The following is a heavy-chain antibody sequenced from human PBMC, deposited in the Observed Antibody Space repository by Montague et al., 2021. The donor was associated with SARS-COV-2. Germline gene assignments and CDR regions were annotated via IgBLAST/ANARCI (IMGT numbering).Heavy chain of an antibody. V-gene: IGHV4-39*01. Sequence: SETLSLTCIVSRDSITNSHWGWVRQPPGKGLEWIGSIYYAGSTYYNPSLKSRVTISVDTSKNQFSLKLSSVTAADTAVYYCARHITGSGNAFDIWGQGTMVTVSS. CDR1: RDSITNSH. D-gene: IGHD3-10*01. CDR2: IYYAGST. J-gene: IGHJ3*02. CDR3: ARHITGSGNAFDI.